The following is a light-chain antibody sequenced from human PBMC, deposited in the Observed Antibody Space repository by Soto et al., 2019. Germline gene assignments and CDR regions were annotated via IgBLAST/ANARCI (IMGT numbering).Light chain of an antibody. CDR2: GVS. V-gene: IGKV3-20*01. Sequence: PGTLSLSTGQRSTLSCRASQRLSASDIAWYQQKPGQAPKFLIYGVSSRATGIPDRFSGSGSGTDFTLTISRLEPEDFAVYHCQQYGSSPLITFGQGTRLEIK. CDR1: QRLSASD. J-gene: IGKJ5*01. CDR3: QQYGSSPLIT.